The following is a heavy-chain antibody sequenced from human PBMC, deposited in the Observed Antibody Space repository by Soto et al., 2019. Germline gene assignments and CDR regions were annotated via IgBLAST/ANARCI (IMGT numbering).Heavy chain of an antibody. D-gene: IGHD2-8*01. CDR1: GFTFSNYW. V-gene: IGHV3-74*01. CDR3: AKMEAS. J-gene: IGHJ5*02. CDR2: IKSDGSTT. Sequence: EVQLVESGGGLVQPGGSLRLSCAASGFTFSNYWIHWVRQRPGEGLVWVSRIKSDGSTTDYADSVKGRFTISRDNAKNTLYLQMNSLRAEDTAVYYCAKMEASWGQGTLVTVSS.